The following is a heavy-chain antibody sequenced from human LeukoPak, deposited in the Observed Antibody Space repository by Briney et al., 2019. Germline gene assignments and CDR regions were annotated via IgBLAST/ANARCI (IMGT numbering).Heavy chain of an antibody. V-gene: IGHV4-34*01. CDR2: INHSGST. Sequence: SETLSLTCAVYGGSFSGYYWSRIRQPPGKGLEWIGEINHSGSTNYNPSLKSRVTISIDTSKNQFSLKLSSVTAADTAVYYCARRGIAARPFDIGFFDIWGQGTMVTVSS. CDR1: GGSFSGYY. D-gene: IGHD6-6*01. CDR3: ARRGIAARPFDIGFFDI. J-gene: IGHJ3*02.